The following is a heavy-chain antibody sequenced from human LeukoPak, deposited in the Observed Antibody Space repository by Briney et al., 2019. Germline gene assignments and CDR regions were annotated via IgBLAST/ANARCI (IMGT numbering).Heavy chain of an antibody. CDR3: VRDEAAAGTVDY. V-gene: IGHV3-30*04. Sequence: GGSLRLSCAASGFTFSSYAMHWVRQAPGKGLEWVAVISYDGSNKYYADSVKGRFTISRDNSKNTLYLQMNSLRAEDTAVYYCVRDEAAAGTVDYWGQGTLVTVSS. D-gene: IGHD6-13*01. CDR1: GFTFSSYA. J-gene: IGHJ4*02. CDR2: ISYDGSNK.